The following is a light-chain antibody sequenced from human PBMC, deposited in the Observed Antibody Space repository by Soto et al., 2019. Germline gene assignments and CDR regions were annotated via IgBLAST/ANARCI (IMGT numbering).Light chain of an antibody. CDR2: DVN. J-gene: IGLJ1*01. V-gene: IGLV2-14*01. CDR1: SGDVGGYNY. Sequence: QSALTQPASMSGSDGQSITISCSGSSGDVGGYNYVSWYQQHPGKAPKLMIYDVNTRPSGVSNRFSGSKSGNTASLTISGLQAKDEADYYCSSYTSSSTLVFGTGTKLTVL. CDR3: SSYTSSSTLV.